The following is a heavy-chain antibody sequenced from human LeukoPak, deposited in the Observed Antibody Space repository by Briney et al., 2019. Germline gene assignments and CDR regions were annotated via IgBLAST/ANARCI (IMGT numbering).Heavy chain of an antibody. CDR2: VYYSGST. V-gene: IGHV4-59*12. D-gene: IGHD2-21*01. CDR1: GRSISSYY. Sequence: KPSETLSLTCTLSGRSISSYYWSWIRQPPGKGLEWIGYVYYSGSTNYNPSLKSRVTISIDTSKNQFSLKLSSLTAAGTAGFYRASTYCGGYCYSSDDYYYMDVWGEGATVSVSS. J-gene: IGHJ6*03. CDR3: ASTYCGGYCYSSDDYYYMDV.